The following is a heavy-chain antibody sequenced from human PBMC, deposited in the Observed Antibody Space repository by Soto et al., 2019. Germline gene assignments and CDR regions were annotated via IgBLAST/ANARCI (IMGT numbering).Heavy chain of an antibody. D-gene: IGHD3-9*01. V-gene: IGHV3-74*01. CDR1: GFTFSSYW. CDR2: INSDGSST. Sequence: GGSLRLSCAASGFTFSSYWMHWVRQAPGKGLVWVSRINSDGSSTSYADSVKGRFTISRDNAKNTLYLQMNSLRAEDTAVYYCARGPASGFDWQYYFDYWGQGTLVTVSS. CDR3: ARGPASGFDWQYYFDY. J-gene: IGHJ4*02.